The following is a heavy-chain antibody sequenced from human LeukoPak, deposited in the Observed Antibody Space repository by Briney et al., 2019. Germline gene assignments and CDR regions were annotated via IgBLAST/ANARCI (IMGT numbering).Heavy chain of an antibody. CDR2: IYYTGST. J-gene: IGHJ3*02. Sequence: KPSETLSLTCTVSGGSISSSSYYWGWIRQPPGKGLEWIGSIYYTGSTYYNPSLKSRVTISVDTSKNQFSLKLSSVTAADTAVYYCASDSRSSFLDAFDIWGQGTLVTVSS. CDR3: ASDSRSSFLDAFDI. CDR1: GGSISSSSYY. V-gene: IGHV4-39*01. D-gene: IGHD1-26*01.